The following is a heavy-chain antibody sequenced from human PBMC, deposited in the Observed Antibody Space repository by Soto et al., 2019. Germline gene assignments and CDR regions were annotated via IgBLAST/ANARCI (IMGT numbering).Heavy chain of an antibody. D-gene: IGHD6-13*01. Sequence: GESLKISCKGSGYSFTSYWIGWVRQMPGKGLEWMGIIYPGDSATRYSPSFQGQVTISADKSISTAYLQWSSLKASDTAMYYCASSVAAAGTDYYYYGMDVWGQGTTVTVSS. CDR1: GYSFTSYW. J-gene: IGHJ6*02. CDR3: ASSVAAAGTDYYYYGMDV. CDR2: IYPGDSAT. V-gene: IGHV5-51*01.